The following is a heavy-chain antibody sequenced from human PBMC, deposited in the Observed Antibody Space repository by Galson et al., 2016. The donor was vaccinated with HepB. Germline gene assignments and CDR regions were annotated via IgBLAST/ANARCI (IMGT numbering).Heavy chain of an antibody. CDR3: ARLRSCHGGNCDRYFDY. J-gene: IGHJ4*02. CDR2: ISSDGNKK. Sequence: SLRLSCAVSGFTLSNFPMHWVRQAPGKGLEWVAVISSDGNKKYYTDSVRGRFTISRDNSKNTLSLQMNSLRTEDTAVYYCARLRSCHGGNCDRYFDYWGQGTLVTVAS. V-gene: IGHV3-30*04. CDR1: GFTLSNFP. D-gene: IGHD2-15*01.